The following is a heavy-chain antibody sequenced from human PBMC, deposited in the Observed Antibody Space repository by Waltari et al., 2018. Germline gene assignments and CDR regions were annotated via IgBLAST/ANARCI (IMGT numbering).Heavy chain of an antibody. CDR2: ISYDGSNK. CDR1: GFTFRRYG. V-gene: IGHV3-30*18. D-gene: IGHD5-12*01. J-gene: IGHJ4*02. Sequence: QVQLVESGGGVVQPGRSLRLSCAASGFTFRRYGMPCVRQAPGKGLEWVAVISYDGSNKYYADSVKGRFTISRDNSKNTLYLQMNSLRAEDTAVYYCAKEGSRDGYNYYYWGQGTLVTVSS. CDR3: AKEGSRDGYNYYY.